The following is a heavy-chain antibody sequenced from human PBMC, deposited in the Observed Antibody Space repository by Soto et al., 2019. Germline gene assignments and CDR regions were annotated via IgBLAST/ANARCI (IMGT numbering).Heavy chain of an antibody. CDR1: GFTFSSYE. V-gene: IGHV3-48*03. D-gene: IGHD3-3*01. CDR3: ARDRDVPTGDFFYSYGMDV. CDR2: ISSSGNTI. Sequence: EVQLVESGGDLVQPGGSLRLSCAASGFTFSSYEMNWVRQAPGKGLEWVSHISSSGNTIYYADSVKGRFTISRDNAKNSMFLQMNSLRAEDTAIYYCARDRDVPTGDFFYSYGMDVWGRGTTVTVSS. J-gene: IGHJ6*02.